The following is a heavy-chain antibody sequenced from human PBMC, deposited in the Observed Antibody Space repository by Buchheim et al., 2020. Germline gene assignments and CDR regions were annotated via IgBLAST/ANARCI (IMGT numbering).Heavy chain of an antibody. Sequence: EVQLVESGGGLVQPGGSLRLSCAASGFTFTNYWMHWIRQGQGKGLECVSRINSDGSSTSYADSVRGRFTISRDNAKNTLYLQMNRLRAEDMALYYCVRAYCGGWEFAYWGQGTL. CDR3: VRAYCGGWEFAY. V-gene: IGHV3-74*01. CDR2: INSDGSST. D-gene: IGHD2-21*01. CDR1: GFTFTNYW. J-gene: IGHJ4*02.